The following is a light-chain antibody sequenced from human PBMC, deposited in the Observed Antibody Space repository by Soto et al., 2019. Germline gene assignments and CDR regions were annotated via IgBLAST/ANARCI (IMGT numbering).Light chain of an antibody. CDR3: QQYRMSPNS. J-gene: IGKJ5*01. V-gene: IGKV3-20*01. CDR1: QRVDDSH. CDR2: GAS. Sequence: EIVLTQSPGTLSLSPGERATLSCRASQRVDDSHLAWYQLRPGQAPRLLIYGASTRATGIPDRFSGSGSGTDFSLTIRGLKPEDYGVYYCQQYRMSPNSFGQGTRLEMK.